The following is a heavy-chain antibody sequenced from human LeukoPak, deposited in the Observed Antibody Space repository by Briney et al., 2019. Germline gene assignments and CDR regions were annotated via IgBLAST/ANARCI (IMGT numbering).Heavy chain of an antibody. D-gene: IGHD3-9*01. V-gene: IGHV3-20*04. J-gene: IGHJ4*02. CDR2: INWNGGST. CDR1: GFTFDDYG. Sequence: GGSLRLSCAASGFTFDDYGMSWVRQAPGKGLEWVPGINWNGGSTGYADSVKSRFTISRDNAKNSLYLQMNSLRAEDTALYYCARDGLRYFDWLLYCFDYWGQGTLVTASS. CDR3: ARDGLRYFDWLLYCFDY.